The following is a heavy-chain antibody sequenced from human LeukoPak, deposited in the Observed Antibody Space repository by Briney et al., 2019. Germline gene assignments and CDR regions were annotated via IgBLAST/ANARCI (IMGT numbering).Heavy chain of an antibody. Sequence: PSETLSLTCTVSGGSIRSSTYYWGWIRQPPGKGLEWIGSINYSGSTYYNPPLKSRVTISVDTSKNQFSLKLRSVTASDTAVFYCARLTAMVTGELDFWGQGTLVTVSS. D-gene: IGHD5-18*01. CDR2: INYSGST. V-gene: IGHV4-39*01. J-gene: IGHJ4*02. CDR1: GGSIRSSTYY. CDR3: ARLTAMVTGELDF.